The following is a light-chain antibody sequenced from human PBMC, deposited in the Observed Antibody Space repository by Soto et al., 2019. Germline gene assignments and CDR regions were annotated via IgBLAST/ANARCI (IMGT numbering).Light chain of an antibody. CDR1: QSSSNW. V-gene: IGKV1-5*01. Sequence: HMIQFPSTLSESVADRVPLTWRASQSSSNWLAWHQQKAGTANKLLNYHASTLESGLPSSFSGGGSRTEFTLTISRLQSEDSALYCYQQYSNWPTFGQGTRLEIK. CDR3: QQYSNWPT. CDR2: HAS. J-gene: IGKJ5*01.